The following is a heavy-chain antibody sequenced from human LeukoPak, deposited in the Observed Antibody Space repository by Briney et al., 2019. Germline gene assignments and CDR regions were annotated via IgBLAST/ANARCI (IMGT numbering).Heavy chain of an antibody. CDR3: ANTGSYSVY. CDR2: ITSSGTA. J-gene: IGHJ4*02. D-gene: IGHD2-21*01. Sequence: GGSLRLSCAASGLTFGSYGMGWVRQAPGKGLEWVSSITSSGTANYADSVKDRSLISRDNSKDTLFLQMNSLRVEDTAVYYCANTGSYSVYWGQGTLVTVSS. V-gene: IGHV3-23*01. CDR1: GLTFGSYG.